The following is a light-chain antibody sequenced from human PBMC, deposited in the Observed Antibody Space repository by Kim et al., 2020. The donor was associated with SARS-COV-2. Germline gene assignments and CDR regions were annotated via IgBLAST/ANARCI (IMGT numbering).Light chain of an antibody. CDR1: KGISSY. CDR3: QQYYSYPPT. CDR2: AAS. V-gene: IGKV1-8*01. Sequence: ATTGGRVTISCRASKGISSYLAWYQQKPGKAPKLLIYAASTLQSGVRSRFSGSGSGTDFTLTISCLQSEDFATYYCQQYYSYPPTFGQGTKVDIK. J-gene: IGKJ1*01.